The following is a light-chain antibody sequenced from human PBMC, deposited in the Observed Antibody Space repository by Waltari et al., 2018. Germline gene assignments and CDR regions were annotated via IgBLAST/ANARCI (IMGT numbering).Light chain of an antibody. CDR3: QQYGSSEGFT. J-gene: IGKJ3*01. CDR2: GAS. V-gene: IGKV3-20*01. CDR1: QSVSSSY. Sequence: EIVLTQSPGTLSLSPGERANLSCRASQSVSSSYLAWYQQKPGQAPRLLIYGASSRATGIPDRFSGSGSGTDFTLTISRLEPEDFAVYYCQQYGSSEGFTFGPGTKVDIK.